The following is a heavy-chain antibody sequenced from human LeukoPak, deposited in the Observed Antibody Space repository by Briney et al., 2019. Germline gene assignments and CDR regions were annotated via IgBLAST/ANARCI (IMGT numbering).Heavy chain of an antibody. V-gene: IGHV3-30*04. Sequence: GGFLRLSCAASGFTFSSYAMHWVRQAPGKGLEWVAVISYDGSNKYYADSVKGRFTISRDNSKNTLYLQMNSLRAEDTAVYYSANHCSSTSCLSTRGSWGQGTLVTVSS. D-gene: IGHD2-2*01. CDR1: GFTFSSYA. CDR3: ANHCSSTSCLSTRGS. J-gene: IGHJ4*02. CDR2: ISYDGSNK.